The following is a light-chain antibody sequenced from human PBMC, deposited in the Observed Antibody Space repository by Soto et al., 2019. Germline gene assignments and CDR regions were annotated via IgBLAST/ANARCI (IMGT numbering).Light chain of an antibody. CDR3: QHYNSYSEA. V-gene: IGKV1-5*03. CDR2: KAS. Sequence: DIEMTQSPSTLSGSVGDRVTITCRASQTISSWLAWYQQKPGKAPKLLIYKASTLKSGVPSRFSGSGSGTEFTLTISSLQPYDFATYYGQHYNSYSEAFGQGTKVELK. CDR1: QTISSW. J-gene: IGKJ1*01.